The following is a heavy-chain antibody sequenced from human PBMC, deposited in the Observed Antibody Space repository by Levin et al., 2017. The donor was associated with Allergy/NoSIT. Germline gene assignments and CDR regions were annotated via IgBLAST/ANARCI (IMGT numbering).Heavy chain of an antibody. CDR3: AKAAKATYYYYYGMDV. D-gene: IGHD1-26*01. Sequence: GGSLRLSCAASGFTFSSYAMSWVRQAPGKGLEWVSAISGSGGSTYYADSVKGRFTISRDNSKNTLYLQMNSLRAEDTAVYYCAKAAKATYYYYYGMDVWGQGTTVTVSS. V-gene: IGHV3-23*01. CDR2: ISGSGGST. J-gene: IGHJ6*02. CDR1: GFTFSSYA.